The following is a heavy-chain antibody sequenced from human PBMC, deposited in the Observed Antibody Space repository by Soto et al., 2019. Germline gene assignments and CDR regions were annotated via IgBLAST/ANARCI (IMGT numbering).Heavy chain of an antibody. CDR1: GGSISSGDYY. D-gene: IGHD1-26*01. Sequence: QVQLQESGPGLVKPSQTLSLTCTVSGGSISSGDYYWSWIRQPPGKGLEWIGYIYYSGSTYYNPSLKSRVTIPLDTSKNQFSLKLSSVTAADTAVYYCARALRVGGDAFDIWGQGTMVTVSS. CDR3: ARALRVGGDAFDI. J-gene: IGHJ3*02. V-gene: IGHV4-30-4*01. CDR2: IYYSGST.